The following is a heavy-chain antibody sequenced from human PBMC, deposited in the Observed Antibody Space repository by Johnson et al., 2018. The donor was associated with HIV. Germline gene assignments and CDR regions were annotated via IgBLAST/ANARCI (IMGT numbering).Heavy chain of an antibody. CDR3: TTDRVGGGSHDAFDI. J-gene: IGHJ3*02. Sequence: QVQLVESGGGVVQPGRSLRLSCAASGLTFSSYGMHWVRQAPGKGLEWVAIISYDGSNKYNADSVKGRFTISRDNSKNTLYLQMNSLKSEDTAVYYCTTDRVGGGSHDAFDIWGQGTIVTVSS. CDR1: GLTFSSYG. D-gene: IGHD2-15*01. CDR2: ISYDGSNK. V-gene: IGHV3-30*03.